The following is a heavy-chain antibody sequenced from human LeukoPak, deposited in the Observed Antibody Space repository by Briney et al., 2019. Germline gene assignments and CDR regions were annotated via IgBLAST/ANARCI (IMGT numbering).Heavy chain of an antibody. J-gene: IGHJ4*02. D-gene: IGHD3-22*01. CDR1: GYTFTSYG. CDR3: ARDSHSSGYYDYFDY. V-gene: IGHV1-69*05. Sequence: ASVKVSCKASGYTFTSYGISWVRQAPGQGLEWMGGIIPIFGTANYAQKFQGRVTITTDESTSTAYMELSSLRSEDTAVYYCARDSHSSGYYDYFDYWGQGTLVTVSS. CDR2: IIPIFGTA.